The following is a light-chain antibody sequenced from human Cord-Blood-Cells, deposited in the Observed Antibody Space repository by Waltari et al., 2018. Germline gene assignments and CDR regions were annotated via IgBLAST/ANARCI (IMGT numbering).Light chain of an antibody. J-gene: IGKJ1*01. CDR3: QQYYSTPGT. V-gene: IGKV4-1*01. CDR2: SAS. CDR1: QSVLYSSNNKNY. Sequence: DIVMTQSPDSLAVSLGERATINCKSSQSVLYSSNNKNYLAWYQQKQGQPPKLLIYSASTRGSGVPDRFSGSGSGTDVTLTISSLQAEDVAVYYCQQYYSTPGTFGQGTKVEIK.